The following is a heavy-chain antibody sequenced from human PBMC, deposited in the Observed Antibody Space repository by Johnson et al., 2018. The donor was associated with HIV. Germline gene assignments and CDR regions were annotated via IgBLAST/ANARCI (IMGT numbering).Heavy chain of an antibody. CDR2: INWNGGST. D-gene: IGHD3-9*01. V-gene: IGHV3-20*04. CDR3: ARDGRDLVTRGSFDV. CDR1: GFTFSSYG. Sequence: EVQLVESGGGVVQPGGSLRLSCAASGFTFSSYGMSWVRQAPGKGLEWVSGINWNGGSTGYADSVKGRFTISRDNAKNSLYLQMNSLRAEDTALYYCARDGRDLVTRGSFDVWGQGTVVTVSS. J-gene: IGHJ3*01.